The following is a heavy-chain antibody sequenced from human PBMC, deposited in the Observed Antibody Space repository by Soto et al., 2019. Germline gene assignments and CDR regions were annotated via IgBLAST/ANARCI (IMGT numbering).Heavy chain of an antibody. CDR2: IMPTVDSA. D-gene: IGHD3-10*01. CDR1: GGTLSDYA. Sequence: QVQLVQSGAEVKTPGSSVKVSCKASGGTLSDYAISWVRQAPGQGLEWMGGIMPTVDSANYAQNFQGRLTISAEESTSTANLELSSLMSDDTAVYYCAVAAVREIMAQESSGMAVLGHGNTVIVS. V-gene: IGHV1-69*01. CDR3: AVAAVREIMAQESSGMAV. J-gene: IGHJ6*02.